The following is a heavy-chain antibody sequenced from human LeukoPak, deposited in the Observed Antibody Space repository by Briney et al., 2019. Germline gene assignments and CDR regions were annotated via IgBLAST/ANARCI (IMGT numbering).Heavy chain of an antibody. CDR3: ARDGLAAAGISSLA. CDR1: GGSISSSKYY. J-gene: IGHJ5*02. D-gene: IGHD6-13*01. V-gene: IGHV4-39*07. CDR2: IFNSGST. Sequence: SETLSLTCTVSGGSISSSKYYWGWIRQPPGKGLEWIGTIFNSGSTHYNPSLKSRVTISVDTSKNQFSLKLSSVTAADTAVYYCARDGLAAAGISSLAWGQGTLVTVSS.